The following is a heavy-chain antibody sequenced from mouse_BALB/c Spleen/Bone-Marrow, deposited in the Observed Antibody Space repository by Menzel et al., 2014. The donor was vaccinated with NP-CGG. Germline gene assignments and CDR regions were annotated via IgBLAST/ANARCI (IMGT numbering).Heavy chain of an antibody. CDR1: GYTFSSFW. Sequence: QVQLQPSGADLIKPGASVKISCKATGYTFSSFWIEWVKQRPGHGLEWIGEILPGSDSTNYNEKFKGKATFTADTSSNTAYMQLSSLTSEDSAVYYCARGDRYDVRFDYWGQGTTLTVSS. CDR2: ILPGSDST. CDR3: ARGDRYDVRFDY. J-gene: IGHJ2*01. V-gene: IGHV1-9*01. D-gene: IGHD2-14*01.